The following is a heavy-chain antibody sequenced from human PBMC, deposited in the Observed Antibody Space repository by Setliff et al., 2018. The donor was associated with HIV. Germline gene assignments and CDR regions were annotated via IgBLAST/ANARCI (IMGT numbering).Heavy chain of an antibody. CDR3: ARSRGIGNYHWDV. J-gene: IGHJ6*03. CDR2: ISKSGDST. CDR1: GFTFNTYA. D-gene: IGHD3-10*01. Sequence: GGSLRLSCAASGFTFNTYAMSWVRQAPGKGLEWVSTISKSGDSTFYGDSVKGRFTISRDNSKNTLYLQMNRVGVEDTAVYYCARSRGIGNYHWDVWGTGTTVTVSS. V-gene: IGHV3-23*01.